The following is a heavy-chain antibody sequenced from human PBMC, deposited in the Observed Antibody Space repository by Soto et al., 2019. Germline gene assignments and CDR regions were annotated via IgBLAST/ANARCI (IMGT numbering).Heavy chain of an antibody. J-gene: IGHJ6*02. Sequence: EVRVLESGGGLLQPGGSLRLSCVASGFTFNTHAMTWVRQGPGMGLEWTSSISGDGETTYYADSVKGRFTVSRDNSKNTLYLQMNSLRVEDTATYYCVKDWSGNKCPCMDVWGQGTTVTVSS. D-gene: IGHD3-3*01. CDR1: GFTFNTHA. CDR2: ISGDGETT. CDR3: VKDWSGNKCPCMDV. V-gene: IGHV3-23*01.